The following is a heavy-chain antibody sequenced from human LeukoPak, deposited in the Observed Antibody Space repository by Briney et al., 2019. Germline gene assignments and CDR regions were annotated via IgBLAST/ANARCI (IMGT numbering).Heavy chain of an antibody. Sequence: SETLSLTCAVYGGSFSGYYWSWIRQPPGKGLEWLGEINHSGSTNYNPSLKSRVTISVDTSKNQFSLKLSSVTAADTAVYYCARYGGWAAAGSDYWGQGTLVTVSS. J-gene: IGHJ4*02. CDR2: INHSGST. CDR1: GGSFSGYY. D-gene: IGHD6-13*01. CDR3: ARYGGWAAAGSDY. V-gene: IGHV4-34*01.